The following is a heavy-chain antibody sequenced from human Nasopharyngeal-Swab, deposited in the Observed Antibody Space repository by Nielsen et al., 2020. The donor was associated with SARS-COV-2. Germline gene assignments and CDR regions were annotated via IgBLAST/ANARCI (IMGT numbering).Heavy chain of an antibody. Sequence: SETLSLSCTVSGGPISSYDWSWIRQPPGKGLEWIGYIYYSGSTNYNPSLKSRVTISVDTSKNQFSLKLSSVTAADTAVYYCARSNSWVFDYWGQGTLVTVSS. J-gene: IGHJ4*02. CDR1: GGPISSYD. D-gene: IGHD6-13*01. CDR2: IYYSGST. V-gene: IGHV4-59*01. CDR3: ARSNSWVFDY.